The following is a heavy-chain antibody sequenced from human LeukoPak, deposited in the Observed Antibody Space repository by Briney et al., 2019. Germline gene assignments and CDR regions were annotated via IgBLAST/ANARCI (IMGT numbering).Heavy chain of an antibody. CDR2: IYYSGST. J-gene: IGHJ4*02. Sequence: SETLSLTCTVSGGSISSYYWSWIRQPPGKGLEWIGYIYYSGSTNYNPSLKSRVTISVDTSKNQFSLKLSSVTAADTAVYYCARHGSGSYYNKGSLDYWGQGTLVTVSS. CDR1: GGSISSYY. D-gene: IGHD3-10*01. CDR3: ARHGSGSYYNKGSLDY. V-gene: IGHV4-59*08.